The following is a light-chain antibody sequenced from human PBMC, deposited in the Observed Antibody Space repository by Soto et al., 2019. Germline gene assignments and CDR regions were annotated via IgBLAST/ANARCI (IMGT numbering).Light chain of an antibody. CDR3: HQRNK. J-gene: IGKJ5*01. V-gene: IGKV3-11*01. Sequence: PGTLSVPPCEIATLSCRASQFLSSYLAWYEQKPGQPPRLLIYDTSKMAACIPASLIVSRSWTYLRLTISSLEPEDFAVYFCHQRNKFGQGRRLEIK. CDR2: DTS. CDR1: QFLSSY.